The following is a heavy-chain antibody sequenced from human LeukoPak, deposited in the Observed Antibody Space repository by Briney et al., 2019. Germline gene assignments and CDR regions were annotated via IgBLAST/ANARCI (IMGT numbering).Heavy chain of an antibody. D-gene: IGHD1-7*01. J-gene: IGHJ5*02. Sequence: VASVKVSCKASGYTFSNYYITWVRQAPGQGLEWMGWISGYNGNTNYAQNLQGRVTMTTDTSTSTAYMELSSLRSEDTAFYYCARGRVGPSRRTGTMVWFDPWGQGTLVTVSS. V-gene: IGHV1-18*01. CDR1: GYTFSNYY. CDR2: ISGYNGNT. CDR3: ARGRVGPSRRTGTMVWFDP.